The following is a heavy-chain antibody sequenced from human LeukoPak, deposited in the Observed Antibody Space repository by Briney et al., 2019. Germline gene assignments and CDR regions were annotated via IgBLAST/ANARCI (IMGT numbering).Heavy chain of an antibody. D-gene: IGHD4-17*01. V-gene: IGHV3-23*01. Sequence: AGGSLRLSCAVSGFTFRTYGMNWVRQAPGKGLEWVSVISGSGSTYYADSVKGRFTISRDNSKNTLYLQMNSLRAEDTAVYYCAKDLTYGEYAGGDAFDIWGQGTMVTVSS. CDR1: GFTFRTYG. CDR2: ISGSGST. CDR3: AKDLTYGEYAGGDAFDI. J-gene: IGHJ3*02.